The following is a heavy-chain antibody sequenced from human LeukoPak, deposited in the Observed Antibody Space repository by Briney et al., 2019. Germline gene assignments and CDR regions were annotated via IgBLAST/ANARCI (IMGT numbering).Heavy chain of an antibody. CDR1: GFTFSSYS. CDR2: ISSSSSTI. D-gene: IGHD3-16*01. J-gene: IGHJ5*02. CDR3: ARAGGGRPFDP. Sequence: PGGSLRLSCAASGFTFSSYSMNWVRQAPGKGLEWVSYISSSSSTIYYADSVKGRFTISRDNAKNSLYLQMNSLRAEDTAVYYCARAGGGRPFDPWGQGTLVTISS. V-gene: IGHV3-48*04.